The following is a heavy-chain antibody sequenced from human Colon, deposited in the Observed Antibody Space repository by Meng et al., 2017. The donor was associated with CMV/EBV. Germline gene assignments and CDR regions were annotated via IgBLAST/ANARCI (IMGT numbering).Heavy chain of an antibody. J-gene: IGHJ5*02. CDR1: GFPFTSYS. V-gene: IGHV1-18*04. Sequence: ASVKVSCKASGFPFTSYSFTWVRQAPGQGLEWLGWISAYNGNTNYAQIVQGRVTMTTDPSTTTAYMELRNLRSDDTAVYYCARLNGGNSGDWFDPWGQRTLVTVSS. D-gene: IGHD4-23*01. CDR2: ISAYNGNT. CDR3: ARLNGGNSGDWFDP.